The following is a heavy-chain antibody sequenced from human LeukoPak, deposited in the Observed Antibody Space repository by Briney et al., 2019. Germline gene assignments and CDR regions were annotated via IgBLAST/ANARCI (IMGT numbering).Heavy chain of an antibody. D-gene: IGHD3-22*01. CDR2: IIPIFGTA. CDR3: ARVAYYYDSSGYYFDY. CDR1: GYTFTSYD. Sequence: GASVKVSCKASGYTFTSYDINWVRQATGQGLAWMGGIIPIFGTANYAQKFQGRVTITADESTSTAYMELSSLRSEDTAVYYCARVAYYYDSSGYYFDYWGQGTLVTVSS. J-gene: IGHJ4*02. V-gene: IGHV1-69*13.